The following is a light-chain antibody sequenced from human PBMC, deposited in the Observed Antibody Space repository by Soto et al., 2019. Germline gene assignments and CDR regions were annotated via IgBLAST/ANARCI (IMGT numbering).Light chain of an antibody. Sequence: DIHMTQSPSTLPASVLDRVTITFLASQSISTWLAWYQQKPGKAPKLLIYAASTLQSGVPSRFSGSGSGTDFTLTISSLQPDDFATYYCQQLNNYPITFGQGIRLEI. J-gene: IGKJ5*01. CDR2: AAS. CDR1: QSISTW. CDR3: QQLNNYPIT. V-gene: IGKV1-5*01.